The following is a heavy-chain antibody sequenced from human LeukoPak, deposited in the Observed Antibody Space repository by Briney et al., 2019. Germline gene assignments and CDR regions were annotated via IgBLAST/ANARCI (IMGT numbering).Heavy chain of an antibody. J-gene: IGHJ3*02. D-gene: IGHD3-22*01. CDR1: GGSVSIGSYY. Sequence: PSETLSLTCTVSGGSVSIGSYYWSWIRQPPGKGLEWIGYIYYSGSTNYNPSLKSRVTISADTSKNQFSLKLSSVTAADTAVYYCARDKGYYESNGYLKAFDIWGQGAMVTVSS. V-gene: IGHV4-61*01. CDR2: IYYSGST. CDR3: ARDKGYYESNGYLKAFDI.